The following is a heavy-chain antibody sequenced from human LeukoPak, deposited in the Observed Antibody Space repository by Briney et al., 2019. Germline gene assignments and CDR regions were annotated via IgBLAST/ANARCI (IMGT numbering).Heavy chain of an antibody. CDR3: ARGPLDSGYTYFDY. V-gene: IGHV4-59*02. D-gene: IGHD5-12*01. CDR2: FSYSGST. CDR1: GASVSNYY. J-gene: IGHJ4*02. Sequence: SETLSLTCTVSGASVSNYYWSWIRQPPGKGLEWIGYFSYSGSTNYNPYLKSRVTISVDTSKNQFSLKLSSVTAADTAVYYCARGPLDSGYTYFDYWGQGTLVSVSS.